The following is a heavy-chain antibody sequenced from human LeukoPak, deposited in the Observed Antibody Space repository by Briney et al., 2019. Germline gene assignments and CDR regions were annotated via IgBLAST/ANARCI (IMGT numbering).Heavy chain of an antibody. V-gene: IGHV1-2*02. CDR1: GYTFTGYY. CDR3: ARGDSSSSRFGY. CDR2: INPNSGGT. D-gene: IGHD6-6*01. J-gene: IGHJ4*02. Sequence: ASVKDSCKASGYTFTGYYMHWVRQAPGQGLEWMGWINPNSGGTNYAQKVLGRVTRNRETHISTASMELSRLRADGTAVYYCARGDSSSSRFGYWGQGTLVTVSS.